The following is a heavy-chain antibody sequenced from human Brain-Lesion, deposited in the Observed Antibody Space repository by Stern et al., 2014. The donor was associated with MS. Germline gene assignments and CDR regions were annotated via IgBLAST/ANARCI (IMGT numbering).Heavy chain of an antibody. CDR2: FDPEDGET. V-gene: IGHV1-24*01. CDR1: GYTLTELS. Sequence: QVQLGQSGAEVKKPGASVKVSCKVSGYTLTELSMHWVRQAPRKGLEWMGGFDPEDGETIYAQEFQGRVTMTDDTSTDTAYMELSSLRSEDTAVYYCATLSPGAGGNYYRHFDYWGQGTLVTVSS. J-gene: IGHJ4*02. CDR3: ATLSPGAGGNYYRHFDY. D-gene: IGHD1-26*01.